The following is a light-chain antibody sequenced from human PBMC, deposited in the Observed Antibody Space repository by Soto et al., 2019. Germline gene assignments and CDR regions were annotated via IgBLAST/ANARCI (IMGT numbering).Light chain of an antibody. J-gene: IGKJ1*01. Sequence: LTQSPGTLSMSPGERATLSCRASRYVSSRYLAWYQQKPGQAPRLLIYGASNRATGIPDRFSGSGSGTDFSLTISRLEPEDSAVYYCQQYGGSPRTFGQGTKVDIK. CDR1: RYVSSRY. CDR3: QQYGGSPRT. V-gene: IGKV3-20*01. CDR2: GAS.